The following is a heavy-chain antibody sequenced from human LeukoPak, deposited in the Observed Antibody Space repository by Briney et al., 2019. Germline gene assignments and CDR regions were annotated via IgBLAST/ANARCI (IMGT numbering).Heavy chain of an antibody. V-gene: IGHV1-69*13. J-gene: IGHJ4*02. CDR2: IIPIFGTA. D-gene: IGHD5-24*01. CDR1: GGTFTSYA. Sequence: SVKVSCKASGGTFTSYAISWVRQAPGKGLEWMGGIIPIFGTANYAQKFQGRVTITADESTSTAYMELSSLRSEDTAVYYCARESRDGYNFGYWGQGTLVTVSS. CDR3: ARESRDGYNFGY.